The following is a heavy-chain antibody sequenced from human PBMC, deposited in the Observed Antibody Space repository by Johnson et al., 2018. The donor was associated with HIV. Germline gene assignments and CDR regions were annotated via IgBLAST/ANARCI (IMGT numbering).Heavy chain of an antibody. J-gene: IGHJ3*02. CDR3: AREGPEPWAFDI. D-gene: IGHD1-14*01. Sequence: VQLVESGGNVVQPGRSQRLSCAASGFTFSSYAMHWVRQAPGKGLEYVSAISSNGGSTYYANSVKGRFTISRDNSKNTLYLQMGSLRAEDMAVYYCAREGPEPWAFDIWGQGTMVTVSS. CDR2: ISSNGGST. V-gene: IGHV3-64*01. CDR1: GFTFSSYA.